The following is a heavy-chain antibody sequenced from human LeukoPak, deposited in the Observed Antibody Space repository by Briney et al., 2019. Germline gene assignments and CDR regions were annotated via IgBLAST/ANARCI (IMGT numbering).Heavy chain of an antibody. CDR1: GGSISSYY. CDR3: ARDRNLVGATHLDY. V-gene: IGHV4-39*02. J-gene: IGHJ4*02. D-gene: IGHD1-26*01. Sequence: SETLSLTCTVSGGSISSYYWGWIRQPPGKGLEWIGTIYYSGSAHYDPSLQSRVTISLDTPKNQFSLSLDSVTAADTAVYYCARDRNLVGATHLDYWGQGTLVTVSS. CDR2: IYYSGSA.